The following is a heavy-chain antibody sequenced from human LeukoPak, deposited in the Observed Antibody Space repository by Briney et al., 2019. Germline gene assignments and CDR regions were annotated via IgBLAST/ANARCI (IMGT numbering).Heavy chain of an antibody. Sequence: ASVKVSCKASGYIFTSYYIHWVRQAPGQGLEWMGLIYPSDGSTRYAQRFQGRVIMFRDTSTSTVYMELSSLRSEDTAVYYCARGPPGDSSGYYSHPFENWGQGTLVTVSS. V-gene: IGHV1-46*01. CDR3: ARGPPGDSSGYYSHPFEN. D-gene: IGHD3-22*01. CDR1: GYIFTSYY. J-gene: IGHJ4*02. CDR2: IYPSDGST.